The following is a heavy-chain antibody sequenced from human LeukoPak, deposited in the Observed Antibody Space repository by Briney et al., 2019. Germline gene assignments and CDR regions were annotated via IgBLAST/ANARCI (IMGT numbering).Heavy chain of an antibody. Sequence: ASVTVSCTASGYTFTSYGISWVRQAPGQGLEWMGWISAYNGNTNYAQKLQGRVTMTTDTSTSTAYMELRSLRSDDTAVYYCARDYGGNSQPNYYFDYWGQGTLVTVSS. V-gene: IGHV1-18*01. CDR3: ARDYGGNSQPNYYFDY. CDR1: GYTFTSYG. J-gene: IGHJ4*02. D-gene: IGHD4-23*01. CDR2: ISAYNGNT.